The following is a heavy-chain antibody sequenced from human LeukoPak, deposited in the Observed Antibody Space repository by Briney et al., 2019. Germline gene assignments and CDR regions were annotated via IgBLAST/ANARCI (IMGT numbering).Heavy chain of an antibody. D-gene: IGHD3-9*01. J-gene: IGHJ4*02. Sequence: GGSLRLSCAASGFTFSSYAMSWVRQAPRKGLEWVSAISDSGGSTYYADSVKGRFTISRDNSKNTLYLQMNSLRAEDTAVYYCAKPALYYDILTGYYTNAFDYWGQGTLVTVSS. CDR3: AKPALYYDILTGYYTNAFDY. CDR2: ISDSGGST. V-gene: IGHV3-23*01. CDR1: GFTFSSYA.